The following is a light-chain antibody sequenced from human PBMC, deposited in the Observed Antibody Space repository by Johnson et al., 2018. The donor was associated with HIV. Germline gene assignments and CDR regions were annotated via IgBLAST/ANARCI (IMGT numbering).Light chain of an antibody. CDR3: GTWDSNLSVYV. Sequence: QSVLTQPPSVSAAPGQRVTISCSGSSSNIGNNYVSCYQQLPGTAPKLLIYDNNKRPSGIPDRFSGSKSGTSATLGITGLQTGDEADYYCGTWDSNLSVYVSGTVTKVSVL. CDR1: SSNIGNNY. CDR2: DNN. J-gene: IGLJ1*01. V-gene: IGLV1-51*01.